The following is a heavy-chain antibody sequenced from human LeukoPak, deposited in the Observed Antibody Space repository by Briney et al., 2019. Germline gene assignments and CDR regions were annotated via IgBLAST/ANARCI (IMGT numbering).Heavy chain of an antibody. V-gene: IGHV3-21*01. CDR3: ARDRATVVFT. CDR1: GFTFSSHS. CDR2: ISSSSSYI. D-gene: IGHD4-23*01. Sequence: GGSLRLSCAASGFTFSSHSMNWVRQAPGKGLEWVSSISSSSSYIYYADSVKGRFTISRDNAKNSLYLQMNSLRAEDTAVYYCARDRATVVFTWGQGTLVTVSS. J-gene: IGHJ4*02.